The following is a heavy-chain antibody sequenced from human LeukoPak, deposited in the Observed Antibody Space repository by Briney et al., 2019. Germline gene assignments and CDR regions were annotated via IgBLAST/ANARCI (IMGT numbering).Heavy chain of an antibody. CDR3: PPKDYGVAF. V-gene: IGHV3-30*02. J-gene: IGHJ4*02. CDR2: IRYDESNK. Sequence: GGSLRLSYAASGFRFMGYDMLYLGQAPGKGLEWVAFIRYDESNKYYADSVKGRFTVSTDNSKNTMYLQMNSLRREDTTVYYCPPKDYGVAFWGQGTLVTVSS. D-gene: IGHD3-16*01. CDR1: GFRFMGYD.